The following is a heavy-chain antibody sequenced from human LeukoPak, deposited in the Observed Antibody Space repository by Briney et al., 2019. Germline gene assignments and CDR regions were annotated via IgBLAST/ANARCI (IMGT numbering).Heavy chain of an antibody. CDR1: GFTFSDYY. CDR2: ISSSGSTI. CDR3: ARDQGVLDDYVWGSYRYTQNYFDY. D-gene: IGHD3-16*02. V-gene: IGHV3-11*01. J-gene: IGHJ4*02. Sequence: GGSLRLSCAASGFTFSDYYMSWIRQAPGKGLEWVSYISSSGSTIYYADSVKGRFTISRDNAKNSLYLQMNSLRAEDTAVYYCARDQGVLDDYVWGSYRYTQNYFDYWGQGTLVTVSS.